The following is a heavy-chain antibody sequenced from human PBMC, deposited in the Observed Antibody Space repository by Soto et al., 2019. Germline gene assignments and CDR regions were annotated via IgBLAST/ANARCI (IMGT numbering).Heavy chain of an antibody. J-gene: IGHJ4*02. Sequence: SETLSLTCTVSSGSINKYCWSWIRQPPEKELEWIGYICDSGSTNYNPSLTSRVTMSVDTSKNQFSLNLSSMTAADTAIYYCARQGENDYFDFWGQGALVTVSS. CDR2: ICDSGST. D-gene: IGHD3-16*01. CDR3: ARQGENDYFDF. V-gene: IGHV4-59*08. CDR1: SGSINKYC.